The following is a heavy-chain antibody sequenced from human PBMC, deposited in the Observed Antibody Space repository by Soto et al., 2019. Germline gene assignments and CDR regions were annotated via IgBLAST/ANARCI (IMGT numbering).Heavy chain of an antibody. J-gene: IGHJ6*02. CDR2: IYYNGNT. CDR1: GGSITTDDYY. Sequence: QVQLQQSGPGLVKPSQTLSLTCTVSGGSITTDDYYWSWIRQPPGKGLEWIGQIYYNGNTYYNPSLKGRLTMSLDTSQNQFSLHLPSVIAADSASYFCARATTVTSSFFYYGLDVWGQGTTVTVSS. D-gene: IGHD4-17*01. CDR3: ARATTVTSSFFYYGLDV. V-gene: IGHV4-30-4*08.